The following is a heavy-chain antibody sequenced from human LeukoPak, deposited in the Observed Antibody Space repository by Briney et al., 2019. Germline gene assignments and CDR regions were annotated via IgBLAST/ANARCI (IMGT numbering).Heavy chain of an antibody. D-gene: IGHD3-22*01. V-gene: IGHV3-23*01. CDR1: GFTFSNYA. J-gene: IGHJ3*02. CDR3: AKDAISMNGIWDAFDI. CDR2: ISFGGDDT. Sequence: GGSLRLSCAASGFTFSNYAMNWVRQASGEGLEWVSSISFGGDDTYYTDSVKGRFTTSRDNSKSTLLLQMNSLRAEDTAVYYCAKDAISMNGIWDAFDIWGQGTMITVSS.